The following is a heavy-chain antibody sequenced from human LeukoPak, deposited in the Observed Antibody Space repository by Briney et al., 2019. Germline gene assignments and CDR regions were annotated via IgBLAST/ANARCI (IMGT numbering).Heavy chain of an antibody. Sequence: PGGSLRLSCAVSGFNFSTYWIHWVRQAPGKGLVWVSLINTDGSATTYGDSAKGRFTVSRDNDKNSLFLEMNSLRVEDTAVYYCARGTAATAGIDYWGQGTLVTVSP. CDR1: GFNFSTYW. D-gene: IGHD6-13*01. V-gene: IGHV3-74*01. J-gene: IGHJ4*02. CDR3: ARGTAATAGIDY. CDR2: INTDGSAT.